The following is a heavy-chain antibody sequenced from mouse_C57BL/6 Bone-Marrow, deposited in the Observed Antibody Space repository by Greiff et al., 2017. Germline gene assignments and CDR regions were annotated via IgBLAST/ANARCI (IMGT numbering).Heavy chain of an antibody. CDR3: ARKGGLRGAMDY. CDR1: GYTFTNNW. V-gene: IGHV1-63*01. D-gene: IGHD2-2*01. J-gene: IGHJ4*01. Sequence: VQLQQSGAELVRPGTSVKMSCKASGYTFTNNWIGWAKQRPGHGLEWIGDIYPGGGYTNYNEKFKGKATLTADKSSSTAYMQFSSLTSEDSAIYYCARKGGLRGAMDYWGQGTSVTVSS. CDR2: IYPGGGYT.